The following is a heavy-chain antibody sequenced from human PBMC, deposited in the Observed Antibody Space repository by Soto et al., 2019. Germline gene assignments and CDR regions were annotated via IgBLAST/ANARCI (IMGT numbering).Heavy chain of an antibody. V-gene: IGHV1-69*13. J-gene: IGHJ4*02. CDR1: GGNFSNYI. CDR3: ARGLFGQQWLVGFDT. Sequence: SVKVSCKASGGNFSNYIFAWVRQAPGQGLEWMGGTIPMFATAQYAQKLQGRVTITADESTSTVYMDLTSLRSDDTAVYYCARGLFGQQWLVGFDTWGQGTLVTVSS. CDR2: TIPMFATA. D-gene: IGHD6-19*01.